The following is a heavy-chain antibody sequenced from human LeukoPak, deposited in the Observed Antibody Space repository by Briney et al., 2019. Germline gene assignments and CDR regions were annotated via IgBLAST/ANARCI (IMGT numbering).Heavy chain of an antibody. D-gene: IGHD2-2*01. Sequence: GASVKVSCTASGGTFSSYAISWVRQAPGQGLEWMGGIIPIFGTANYAQKFQGRVTITADESTSTAYMELSSLRSEDTAVYYCASEVLQYQLPNYYYYYGMDVWGQGTTVTVSS. V-gene: IGHV1-69*13. CDR2: IIPIFGTA. J-gene: IGHJ6*02. CDR3: ASEVLQYQLPNYYYYYGMDV. CDR1: GGTFSSYA.